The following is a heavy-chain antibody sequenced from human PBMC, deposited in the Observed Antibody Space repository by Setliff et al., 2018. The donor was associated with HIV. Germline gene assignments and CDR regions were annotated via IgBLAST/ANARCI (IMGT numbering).Heavy chain of an antibody. CDR2: IHTNTGDP. D-gene: IGHD1-26*01. CDR1: GYTFTSYA. CDR3: ATRGEQLYFYGMDV. Sequence: ASVKVSCKASGYTFTSYAVNWVRQAPGQGLEWVGWIHTNTGDPTYAQGFTGRFVFSFDTSVSTAYLQISGLKAEDTAVYYCATRGEQLYFYGMDVWGQGATVTVSS. V-gene: IGHV7-4-1*02. J-gene: IGHJ6*02.